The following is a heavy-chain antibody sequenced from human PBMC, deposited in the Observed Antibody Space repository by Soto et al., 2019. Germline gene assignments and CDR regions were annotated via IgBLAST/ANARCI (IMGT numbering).Heavy chain of an antibody. Sequence: EVQLVESGGGLVKPGGSLRLSCAASGFTFSSYSMNWVRQAPGKGLEWVSSISSSSSYIYYSDSVKGRFTISRDNAKNSLYLQMSSLRAEDTAVYYCARDPRGYCSGGSCYAPYYMDVWGKGTTVTVSS. J-gene: IGHJ6*03. D-gene: IGHD2-15*01. CDR1: GFTFSSYS. V-gene: IGHV3-21*01. CDR3: ARDPRGYCSGGSCYAPYYMDV. CDR2: ISSSSSYI.